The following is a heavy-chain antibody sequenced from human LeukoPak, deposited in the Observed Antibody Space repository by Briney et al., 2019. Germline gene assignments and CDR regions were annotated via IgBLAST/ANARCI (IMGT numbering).Heavy chain of an antibody. CDR2: IYHSGST. D-gene: IGHD3-10*01. CDR1: GGSISSGGYY. Sequence: PSETLSLTCTVSGGSISSGGYYWSWIRQPPGKGLEWIGYIYHSGSTYYNPSLKSRVTISVDTSKNQFSLKLSSVTAADTAVYYCARESITMVRGAICDYWGQGTLVTVSS. J-gene: IGHJ4*02. V-gene: IGHV4-30-2*01. CDR3: ARESITMVRGAICDY.